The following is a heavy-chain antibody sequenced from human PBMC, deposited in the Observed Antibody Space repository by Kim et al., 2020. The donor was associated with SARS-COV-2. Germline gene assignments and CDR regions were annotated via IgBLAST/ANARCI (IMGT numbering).Heavy chain of an antibody. CDR1: GFTFSSYS. J-gene: IGHJ6*02. D-gene: IGHD6-13*01. CDR2: ISSSSSYI. CDR3: ARDKGMVQQLVDYYYYGMDV. V-gene: IGHV3-21*01. Sequence: GGSLRLSCAASGFTFSSYSMNWVRQAPGKGLEWVSSISSSSSYIYYADSVKGRFTISRDNAKNSLYLQMNSLRAEDTAVYYCARDKGMVQQLVDYYYYGMDVWGQGTTVTVSS.